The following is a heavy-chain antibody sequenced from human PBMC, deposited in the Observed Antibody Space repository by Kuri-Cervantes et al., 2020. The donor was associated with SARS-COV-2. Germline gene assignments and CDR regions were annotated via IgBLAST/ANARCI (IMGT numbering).Heavy chain of an antibody. D-gene: IGHD3-3*01. CDR2: IKQDGSEK. CDR3: ARDAHMVRFLEWLLTFGYFDL. Sequence: GESLKISCAASGFTFSSYWMSWVRQAPGKGLEWVANIKQDGSEKYYVDSVKGRFTISRDNAKNSLYLQMNSLRAEDTAVYYCARDAHMVRFLEWLLTFGYFDLWGRGTLVTVS. J-gene: IGHJ2*01. CDR1: GFTFSSYW. V-gene: IGHV3-7*01.